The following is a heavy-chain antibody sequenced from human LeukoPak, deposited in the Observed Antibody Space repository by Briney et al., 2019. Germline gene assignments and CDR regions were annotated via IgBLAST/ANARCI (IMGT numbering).Heavy chain of an antibody. J-gene: IGHJ4*02. CDR2: IYTGGTT. D-gene: IGHD4-17*01. CDR1: GGSISSGNYY. V-gene: IGHV4-61*02. CDR3: AREFGYAVTSLDY. Sequence: SQTLSLTCTVSGGSISSGNYYWSWIRQPAGKGLEWTGRIYTGGTTLYNPSLKSRVTISVDTSKNQFSLKLSSVTAADTALYYCAREFGYAVTSLDYWGQGTLVTVSS.